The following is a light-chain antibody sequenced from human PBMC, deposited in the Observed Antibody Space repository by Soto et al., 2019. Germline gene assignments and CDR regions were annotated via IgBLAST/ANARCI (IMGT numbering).Light chain of an antibody. CDR2: GAS. CDR3: QQCDDWPLT. Sequence: EKVMTQSPATLSVSPGERATLSCRASQNVNSNLVWYQQKPGQAPRLLIYGASTRATGIPARFSGRASGTEFTLTISSLQSEDFAVYYCQQCDDWPLTFGGGTKVEIK. V-gene: IGKV3-15*01. J-gene: IGKJ4*01. CDR1: QNVNSN.